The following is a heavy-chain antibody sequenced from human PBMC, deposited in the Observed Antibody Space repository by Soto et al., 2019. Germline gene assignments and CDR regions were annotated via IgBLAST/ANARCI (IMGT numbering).Heavy chain of an antibody. D-gene: IGHD3-10*01. CDR1: GFTFSSYG. CDR3: AKGKVLLWFGEFFYYYGMDV. Sequence: QVQLVESGGGVVQPGRSLRLSCAASGFTFSSYGMHWVRQAPGKGLEWLAVISYDGSNKYYADSVKGRFTISRANSKNTLYLQMNSLRAEDTAVYYCAKGKVLLWFGEFFYYYGMDVCGHGTTVTVSS. V-gene: IGHV3-30*18. J-gene: IGHJ6*02. CDR2: ISYDGSNK.